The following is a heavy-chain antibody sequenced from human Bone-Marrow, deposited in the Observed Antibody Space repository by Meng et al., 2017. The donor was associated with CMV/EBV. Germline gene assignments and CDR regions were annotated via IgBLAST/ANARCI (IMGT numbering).Heavy chain of an antibody. J-gene: IGHJ4*02. CDR1: GFTFSSYA. V-gene: IGHV3-30-3*01. Sequence: QVQRVESGGGVVQPGRSLRLSCAASGFTFSSYAMHWVRQAPGKGLEWVAVISYDGSNKYYAGSVKGRFTISRDNSKNTLYLQMNSLRAEDTAVYYCARGGELFDYWGQGTLVTVSS. CDR2: ISYDGSNK. D-gene: IGHD4-17*01. CDR3: ARGGELFDY.